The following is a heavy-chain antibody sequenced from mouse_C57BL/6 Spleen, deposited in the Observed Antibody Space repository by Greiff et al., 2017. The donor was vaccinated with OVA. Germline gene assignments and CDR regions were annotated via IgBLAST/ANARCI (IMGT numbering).Heavy chain of an antibody. CDR1: GFTFSSYA. CDR3: AREGYYVRNFDY. J-gene: IGHJ2*01. CDR2: ISDGGSYT. D-gene: IGHD2-3*01. V-gene: IGHV5-4*01. Sequence: EVQRVESGGGLVKPGGSLKLSCAASGFTFSSYAMSWVRQTPEKRLEWVATISDGGSYTYYPDNVKGRFTISRDNAKTNLYLQMSHLKSEDTAMYYCAREGYYVRNFDYWGQGTTLTVSS.